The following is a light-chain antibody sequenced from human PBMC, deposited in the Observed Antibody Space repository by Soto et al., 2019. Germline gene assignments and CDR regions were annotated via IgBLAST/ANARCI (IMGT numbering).Light chain of an antibody. Sequence: QSALTQPRSVSGSPGQSVTISCTGTSSNVGGHNYVSWYQQHPGKAPKLMIYDVSKRPSVVPDRFSGSKSGNTASLTISGLQAEDEADYYCCSYAGSYTLVFGGGTQLTVL. V-gene: IGLV2-11*01. CDR2: DVS. CDR3: CSYAGSYTLV. CDR1: SSNVGGHNY. J-gene: IGLJ2*01.